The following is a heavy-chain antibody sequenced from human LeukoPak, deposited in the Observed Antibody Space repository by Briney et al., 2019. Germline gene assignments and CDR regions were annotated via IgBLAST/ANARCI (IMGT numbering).Heavy chain of an antibody. CDR3: ARATASMIVVVTAFDY. CDR2: ISWNSGSI. D-gene: IGHD3-22*01. Sequence: PGRSLRLSXAASGFTFDDYAMHWVRQAPGRGLEWVSGISWNSGSIGYADSVKGRFTISRDNAKNSLYLQMNSLRAEDTALYYCARATASMIVVVTAFDYWGQGTLVTVSS. CDR1: GFTFDDYA. J-gene: IGHJ4*02. V-gene: IGHV3-9*01.